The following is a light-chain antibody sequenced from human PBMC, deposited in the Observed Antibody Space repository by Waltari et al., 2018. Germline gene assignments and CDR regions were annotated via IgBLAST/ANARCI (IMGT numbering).Light chain of an antibody. Sequence: IQLTQSPSSLSASVGDRVTITCRASQGISTYLDWYQQKPGKAPTLLIYAASTLQSGVPSRFSGSGSGTDFTLTISSLQPEDFATYYCQQLNSDPWMFGQGTKVEIK. CDR1: QGISTY. J-gene: IGKJ1*01. CDR2: AAS. CDR3: QQLNSDPWM. V-gene: IGKV1-9*01.